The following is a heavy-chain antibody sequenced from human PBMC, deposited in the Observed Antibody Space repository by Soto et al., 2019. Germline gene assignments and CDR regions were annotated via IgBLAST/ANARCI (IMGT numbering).Heavy chain of an antibody. J-gene: IGHJ4*02. CDR2: INSDGSST. CDR3: VRTSLVVAAATREDY. V-gene: IGHV3-74*01. CDR1: GFTFSSYC. D-gene: IGHD2-15*01. Sequence: EVQLVESGGGLVQPGESLRLSCAASGFTFSSYCMHWVRQAPGKGLVWVSRINSDGSSTSYAGSVKGRFTISRDNAKNTLYLQMNRLRAEDTAVYYCVRTSLVVAAATREDYWGQGTLVTVSS.